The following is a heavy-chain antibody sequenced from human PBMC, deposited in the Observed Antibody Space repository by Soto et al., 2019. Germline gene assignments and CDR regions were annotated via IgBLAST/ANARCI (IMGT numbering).Heavy chain of an antibody. V-gene: IGHV4-59*04. J-gene: IGHJ6*03. D-gene: IGHD2-15*01. Sequence: SETLSLTCTVSGGSISSYYWSWIRQPPGKGLEWIGYIYYSGSTYYNPSLKSRVTISVDTSKNQFSLKLSSVTAADTAVYYCARLPGSGGKWYYYMDVWGKGTTVTVSS. CDR1: GGSISSYY. CDR2: IYYSGST. CDR3: ARLPGSGGKWYYYMDV.